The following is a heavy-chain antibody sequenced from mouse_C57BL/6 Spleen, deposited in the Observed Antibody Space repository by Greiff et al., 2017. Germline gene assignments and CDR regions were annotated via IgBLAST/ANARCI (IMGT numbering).Heavy chain of an antibody. J-gene: IGHJ2*01. CDR2: IYPGNSDT. CDR3: TRGAATRDYFDY. V-gene: IGHV1-5*01. CDR1: CYTFTSYW. D-gene: IGHD1-1*01. Sequence: VQLKQSGTVLARPGASVKMSCKTSCYTFTSYWMHWVKQRPGPGLEWIGAIYPGNSDTSYNQKFKGKAKLTAVTSASTAYMEISSLTHEDSAVDDCTRGAATRDYFDYWGQGTTLTVSS.